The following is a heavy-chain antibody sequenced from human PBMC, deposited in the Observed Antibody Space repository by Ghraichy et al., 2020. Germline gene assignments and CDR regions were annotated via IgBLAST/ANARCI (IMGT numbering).Heavy chain of an antibody. CDR1: GFTVSSNY. Sequence: GGSLRLSCEASGFTVSSNYMSWVRQAPGKGLEWVSVIYSGGSTYYADSVKGRFTISRDNSKNTLYLQMNSLRAEDTAVYYCARDPVVGATSDYWGQGTLVTVSS. CDR3: ARDPVVGATSDY. J-gene: IGHJ4*02. V-gene: IGHV3-66*02. D-gene: IGHD1-26*01. CDR2: IYSGGST.